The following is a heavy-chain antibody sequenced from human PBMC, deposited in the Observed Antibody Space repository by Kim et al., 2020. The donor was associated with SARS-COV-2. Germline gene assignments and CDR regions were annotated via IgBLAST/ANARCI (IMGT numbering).Heavy chain of an antibody. D-gene: IGHD3-9*01. J-gene: IGHJ5*02. Sequence: SETLSLTCTVSGGSISSGGYYWSWIRQHPGKGLEWIGYIYYSGSTYYNPSLKSRVTISVDTSKNQFSLKLSSVTAADTAVYYCARNDIRANWFDPWGQGTLVTVPS. CDR3: ARNDIRANWFDP. V-gene: IGHV4-31*03. CDR2: IYYSGST. CDR1: GGSISSGGYY.